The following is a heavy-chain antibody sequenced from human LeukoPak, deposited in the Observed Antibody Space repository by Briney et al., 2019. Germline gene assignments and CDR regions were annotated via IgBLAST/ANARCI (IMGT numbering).Heavy chain of an antibody. CDR3: ARLLGDYYDVSEY. V-gene: IGHV5-51*01. CDR2: IYPGNSNT. D-gene: IGHD3-22*01. Sequence: GESLKISCKGSGYNFDTYWIAWVRQMPGKGLEWMGMIYPGNSNTRYSPSFQGQVTFSADKSITTAYLQWTTLKASDTAMYYCARLLGDYYDVSEYWGQGTLVTVSS. CDR1: GYNFDTYW. J-gene: IGHJ4*02.